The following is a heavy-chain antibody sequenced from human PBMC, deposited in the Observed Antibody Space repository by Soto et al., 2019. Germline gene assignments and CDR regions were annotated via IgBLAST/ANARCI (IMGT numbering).Heavy chain of an antibody. V-gene: IGHV4-59*08. CDR2: IYYSGST. CDR1: GGSISSYY. D-gene: IGHD3-22*01. Sequence: SETLSLTCTVSGGSISSYYWCWIRQPPGKGLEWIGYIYYSGSTNYNPSLKSRVTISVDTSKNQFSLKLSSVTAADTAVYYCARREPYYKYNWFDPWGQGTLVTVSS. J-gene: IGHJ5*02. CDR3: ARREPYYKYNWFDP.